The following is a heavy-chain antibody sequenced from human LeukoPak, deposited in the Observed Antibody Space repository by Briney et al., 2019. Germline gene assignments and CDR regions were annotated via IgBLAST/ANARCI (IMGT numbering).Heavy chain of an antibody. CDR3: ASRSHYYGSGMGFDP. V-gene: IGHV4-61*02. J-gene: IGHJ5*02. Sequence: SQTLSLTCTVSGGSISSGSYYWSWIRQHAGKGLEWIGRIYTSGSTNYNPSLKSRVTISIDTSKNQFSLKLSSVTAADTAVYYCASRSHYYGSGMGFDPWGQGTLVTVSS. CDR2: IYTSGST. CDR1: GGSISSGSYY. D-gene: IGHD3-10*01.